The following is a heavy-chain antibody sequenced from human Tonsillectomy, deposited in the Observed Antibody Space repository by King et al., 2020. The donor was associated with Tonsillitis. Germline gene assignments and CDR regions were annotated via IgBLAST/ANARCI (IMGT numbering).Heavy chain of an antibody. V-gene: IGHV4-61*02. Sequence: QLQESGPGLVKPSQTLSLTCTVSGGSISSASYYWSWIRQPAGKGLEWIGRIYTSGSTNYNPPLKSRVIMSVDTSKNQFSLKLSSVTAADTAVYYCARAPRYSSSWVYYMDVWGKGTTVTVSS. D-gene: IGHD6-13*01. CDR1: GGSISSASYY. CDR3: ARAPRYSSSWVYYMDV. J-gene: IGHJ6*03. CDR2: IYTSGST.